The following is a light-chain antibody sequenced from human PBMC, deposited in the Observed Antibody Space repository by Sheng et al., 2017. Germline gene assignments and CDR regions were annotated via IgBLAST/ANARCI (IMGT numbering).Light chain of an antibody. V-gene: IGKV1-33*01. Sequence: DIQMTQSPSSLSASVGDRVTITCQASQDISNYLNWYQQKPGKAPKLLIYDASNLETGVPSRFSGSGSGTDFTFTISSLQPEDIATYYCQQYDNLPGFTFGPGTKVEYQT. CDR1: QDISNY. CDR2: DAS. J-gene: IGKJ3*01. CDR3: QQYDNLPGFT.